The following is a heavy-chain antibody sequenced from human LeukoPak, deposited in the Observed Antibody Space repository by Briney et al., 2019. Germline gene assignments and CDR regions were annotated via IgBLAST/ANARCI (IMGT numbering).Heavy chain of an antibody. D-gene: IGHD6-13*01. CDR2: IYYSGST. Sequence: PSETLSLTCTVSGGSISSSSYYWGWIRQPPGKGLEWIGSIYYSGSTYYNPSLKSRVTISVDTSKNQFSLKLSSVTAADTAVYYCARGAEQLVPDYYYYYMDVWGKGTTVTISS. V-gene: IGHV4-39*07. CDR1: GGSISSSSYY. CDR3: ARGAEQLVPDYYYYYMDV. J-gene: IGHJ6*03.